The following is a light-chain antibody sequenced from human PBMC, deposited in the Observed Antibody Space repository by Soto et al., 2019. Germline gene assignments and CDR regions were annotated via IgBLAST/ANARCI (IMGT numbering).Light chain of an antibody. CDR3: QKYNWPPFT. CDR1: QGIANY. Sequence: DIQMTQSPSSLGASVGDRVTISCRASQGIANYLAWYQQKPGEVPKLLIFAASTLHSGVSSRFTGSGSGTAFTLTISSMQPEDVATYYCQKYNWPPFTFGPGTKVEI. V-gene: IGKV1-27*01. CDR2: AAS. J-gene: IGKJ3*01.